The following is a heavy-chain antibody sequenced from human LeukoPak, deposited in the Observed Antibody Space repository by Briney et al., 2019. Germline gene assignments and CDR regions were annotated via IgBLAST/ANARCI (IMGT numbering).Heavy chain of an antibody. CDR2: ISSSGGST. CDR1: GGSISSSSYY. J-gene: IGHJ6*02. Sequence: ETLSLTCTVSGGSISSSSYYWGWVRQAPGKGLEWVSGISSSGGSTYYADSVKGRFTVSRDNSKSTLYLQMSSLRAEDTAVYYCAKAGGPMVFYGMDVWGQGTTVTVSS. D-gene: IGHD3-10*01. CDR3: AKAGGPMVFYGMDV. V-gene: IGHV3-23*01.